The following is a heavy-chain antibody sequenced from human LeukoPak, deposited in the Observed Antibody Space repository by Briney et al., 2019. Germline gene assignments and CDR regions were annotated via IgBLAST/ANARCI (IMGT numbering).Heavy chain of an antibody. D-gene: IGHD3-22*01. CDR1: GFTFSSSS. Sequence: GGSLRLSCAASGFTFSSSSMNWVRQAPGKGLEWVSSTSSSSSYIYYADSVKGRFTISRDNAKNSLYLQMNSLRAEDTAVYYCARDGGCGYLLDYWGQGTLVTVSS. CDR2: TSSSSSYI. CDR3: ARDGGCGYLLDY. J-gene: IGHJ4*02. V-gene: IGHV3-21*01.